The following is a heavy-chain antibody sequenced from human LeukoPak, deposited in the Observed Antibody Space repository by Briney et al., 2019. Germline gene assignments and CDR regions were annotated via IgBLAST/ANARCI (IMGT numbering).Heavy chain of an antibody. CDR2: ISGSGSRT. V-gene: IGHV3-23*01. CDR1: GFTFSSYA. D-gene: IGHD2-2*01. Sequence: GGSLRLSCAASGFTFSSYAMSWVRQAPGKGLEWVSAISGSGSRTYYADSVKGRFTISRDNSKNTLYLQMNSLRAEDTAVYYCAKDKGYCSSTSCSPADYWGQGTLVTVSS. J-gene: IGHJ4*02. CDR3: AKDKGYCSSTSCSPADY.